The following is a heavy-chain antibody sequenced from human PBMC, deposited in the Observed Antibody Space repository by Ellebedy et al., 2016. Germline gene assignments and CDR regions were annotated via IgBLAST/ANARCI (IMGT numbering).Heavy chain of an antibody. D-gene: IGHD1-14*01. CDR3: ARQSGGDY. CDR2: IYHSGST. CDR1: GDTIRSNY. Sequence: SETLSLTXTVSGDTIRSNYWRWIRQPPGKGLEWIAYIYHSGSTDYNPSLKSRVTISVDTSKNHFSLKLTSVTAADTAVYYCARQSGGDYWGQGTLVTVSS. V-gene: IGHV4-59*08. J-gene: IGHJ4*02.